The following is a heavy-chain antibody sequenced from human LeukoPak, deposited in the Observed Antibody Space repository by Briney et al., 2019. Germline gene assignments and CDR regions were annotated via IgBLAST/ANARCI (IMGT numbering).Heavy chain of an antibody. V-gene: IGHV4-61*01. CDR2: IYYSGST. J-gene: IGHJ3*02. CDR3: ARDNTKPRWLQLGPDAFDI. D-gene: IGHD5-24*01. Sequence: PSETLSLTCTVSGGSVSSGSYYWSWIRQPPGKGLEWIGYIYYSGSTNYNPSLKSRVTISVDTSKNQFSLKLSSVTAADTAVYYCARDNTKPRWLQLGPDAFDIWGQGTMVTVSS. CDR1: GGSVSSGSYY.